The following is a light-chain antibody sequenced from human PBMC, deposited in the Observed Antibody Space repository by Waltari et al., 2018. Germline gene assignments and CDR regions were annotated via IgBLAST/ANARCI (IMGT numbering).Light chain of an antibody. V-gene: IGKV3-15*01. CDR1: QSVTTD. J-gene: IGKJ4*01. CDR3: QQYNSWPLT. CDR2: SAS. Sequence: ENLLTQSPVALSVSPGETVTLSCGASQSVTTDFAWYQQQPGQSPRLLIYSASARATGIPARFTGSGSGTQFTLTITDLQPGDFALYFCQQYNSWPLTFGGGTKVAIK.